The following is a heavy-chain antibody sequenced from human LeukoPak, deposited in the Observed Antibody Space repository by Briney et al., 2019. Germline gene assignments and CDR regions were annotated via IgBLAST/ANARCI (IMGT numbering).Heavy chain of an antibody. CDR3: ASRGDDLYDAFDI. Sequence: GGSLRLSCAASGFTFSSYSMNWVRQAPGKGLEWVSSISSSSSYIYYADSVKGRFTISRDNAKNSLYLQMNSLRAEDTAVYYCASRGDDLYDAFDIWSQGTMVTVSP. V-gene: IGHV3-21*01. D-gene: IGHD5-12*01. CDR1: GFTFSSYS. CDR2: ISSSSSYI. J-gene: IGHJ3*02.